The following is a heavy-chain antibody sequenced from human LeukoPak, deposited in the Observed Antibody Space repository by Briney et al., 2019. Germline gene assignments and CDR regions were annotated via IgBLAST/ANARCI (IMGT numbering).Heavy chain of an antibody. J-gene: IGHJ3*02. Sequence: GGSLRLSCAASGFTFSGSTMHWVRQASGKGLEWVGRIRSKANSYATAYAASVKCRFTIYRDDSKKMAYLQMNNLKTEDTAMYYCTRANGWDAFDIWGQGTMVTVSS. CDR2: IRSKANSYAT. V-gene: IGHV3-73*01. D-gene: IGHD6-19*01. CDR1: GFTFSGST. CDR3: TRANGWDAFDI.